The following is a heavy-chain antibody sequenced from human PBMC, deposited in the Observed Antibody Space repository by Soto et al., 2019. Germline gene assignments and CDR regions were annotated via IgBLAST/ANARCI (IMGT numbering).Heavy chain of an antibody. Sequence: PSETLSLTCAVYGGSFSGYYWSWIRQPPGKGLEWIGEINHSGSTNYNPSLKSRVTISVDTSKNQFSLKLSSVTAADTAVYYCARTGSYFPEPFDYWGQGTLVTVSS. CDR3: ARTGSYFPEPFDY. D-gene: IGHD5-18*01. CDR1: GGSFSGYY. V-gene: IGHV4-34*01. CDR2: INHSGST. J-gene: IGHJ4*02.